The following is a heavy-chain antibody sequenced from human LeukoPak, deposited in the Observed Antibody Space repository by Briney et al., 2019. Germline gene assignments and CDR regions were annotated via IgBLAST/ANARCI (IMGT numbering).Heavy chain of an antibody. V-gene: IGHV3-7*01. J-gene: IGHJ4*02. CDR2: IHKDGSAK. D-gene: IGHD3-10*01. CDR3: ARDRGFGADDS. CDR1: GFTFSGYW. Sequence: GGSLRLSCGASGFTFSGYWMSWVRQAPGKGLEWVANIHKDGSAKRCVDSVKGRFTISRDNAKSSLYLQMNSLRVEDTAVYYCARDRGFGADDSWGQGSLVTVSS.